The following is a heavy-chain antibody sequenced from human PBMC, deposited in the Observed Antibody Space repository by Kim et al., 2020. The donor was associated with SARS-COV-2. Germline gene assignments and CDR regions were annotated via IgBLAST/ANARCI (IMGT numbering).Heavy chain of an antibody. CDR2: ISYDGSNK. CDR1: GFTFSSYG. J-gene: IGHJ4*02. V-gene: IGHV3-30*18. Sequence: GGSLRLSCAASGFTFSSYGMHWVRQAPGKGLEWVTVISYDGSNKYYADSVKGRFTISRDNSKNTLYLQMNSLRAEDTAVYYCAKDLGNYYDSSGYYSFGFDYWGQETLVTVSS. CDR3: AKDLGNYYDSSGYYSFGFDY. D-gene: IGHD3-22*01.